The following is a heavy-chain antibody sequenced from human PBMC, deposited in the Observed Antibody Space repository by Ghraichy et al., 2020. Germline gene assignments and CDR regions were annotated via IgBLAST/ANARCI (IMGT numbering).Heavy chain of an antibody. CDR3: AKEYTAMVPYYYYYYMDV. CDR1: GFTFSSYG. V-gene: IGHV3-30*02. J-gene: IGHJ6*03. CDR2: IRYDGSNK. Sequence: GGSLRLSCAASGFTFSSYGMHWVRQAPGKGLEWVAFIRYDGSNKYYADSVKGRFTISRDNSKNTLYLQMNSLRAEDTAVYYCAKEYTAMVPYYYYYYMDVWGKGTTVTVSS. D-gene: IGHD5-18*01.